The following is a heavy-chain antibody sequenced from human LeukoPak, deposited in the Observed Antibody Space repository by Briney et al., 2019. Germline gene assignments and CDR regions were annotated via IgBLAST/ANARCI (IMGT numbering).Heavy chain of an antibody. CDR3: AKGDTTWELPHDY. J-gene: IGHJ4*02. V-gene: IGHV3-23*01. CDR1: GFTFSSYA. Sequence: GGSLRLSCAVSGFTFSSYAMNWVRQAPGEGLEWVSAISGSGGSTYYADSVKGRFTISRDKSKNTLYLQMNSLRAEDTAVYYCAKGDTTWELPHDYWGQGTLVTVSS. D-gene: IGHD1-26*01. CDR2: ISGSGGST.